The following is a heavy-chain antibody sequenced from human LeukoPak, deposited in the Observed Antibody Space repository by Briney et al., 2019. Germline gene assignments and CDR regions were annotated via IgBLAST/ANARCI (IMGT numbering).Heavy chain of an antibody. CDR2: INEDGRVT. D-gene: IGHD3-16*01. J-gene: IGHJ4*02. CDR3: ARDLRGIHDY. Sequence: GGSLRLSCTASGFTFSSYWVHWVRQSQEKRLVWVSRINEDGRVTDYADSVKGRFTTSRDNARNTLYLQMHSLRVEDTAVYYCARDLRGIHDYWGQGTLVTVSS. V-gene: IGHV3-74*01. CDR1: GFTFSSYW.